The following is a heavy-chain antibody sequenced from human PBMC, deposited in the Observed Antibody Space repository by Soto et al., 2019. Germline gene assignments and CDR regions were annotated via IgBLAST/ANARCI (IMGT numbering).Heavy chain of an antibody. CDR2: IYSGGST. D-gene: IGHD1-26*01. CDR3: AGGAQWELLFDY. Sequence: GSLRLSCAASGFTFDDYAMHWVRQAPGKGLEWVSIIYSGGSTYYADSVKGRFTISRDNSKNTLYLQMNSLRAEDTAVYYCAGGAQWELLFDYWGQGTLVTVSS. V-gene: IGHV3-53*01. CDR1: GFTFDDYA. J-gene: IGHJ4*02.